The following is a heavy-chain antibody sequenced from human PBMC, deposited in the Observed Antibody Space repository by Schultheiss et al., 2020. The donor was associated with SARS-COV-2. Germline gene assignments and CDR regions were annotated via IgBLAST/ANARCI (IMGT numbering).Heavy chain of an antibody. D-gene: IGHD3-9*01. CDR1: GFTFNSYA. Sequence: GGSLRLSCAASGFTFNSYAINWVRQAPGKGLEWVSTISGSGGNTYYADSVKGRFTISRDNAKNSLYLQMNSLRAEDTAVYYCARGRNILTGFAPLGWFDPWGQGTLVTVSS. J-gene: IGHJ5*02. CDR3: ARGRNILTGFAPLGWFDP. V-gene: IGHV3-23*01. CDR2: ISGSGGNT.